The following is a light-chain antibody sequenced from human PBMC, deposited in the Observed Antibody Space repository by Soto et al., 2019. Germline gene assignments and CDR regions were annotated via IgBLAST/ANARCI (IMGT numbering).Light chain of an antibody. J-gene: IGLJ2*01. Sequence: QSALTQPASVSGSPGQSITISCTGTSSDVGGYSFVSWYQQHPGKAPKLMIYDVSNRPSGVSNRFSGSKSGNMASLTISGLQAEDEADYYCSSYTSSSTLVVFGGGTQLTVL. CDR2: DVS. CDR3: SSYTSSSTLVV. V-gene: IGLV2-14*01. CDR1: SSDVGGYSF.